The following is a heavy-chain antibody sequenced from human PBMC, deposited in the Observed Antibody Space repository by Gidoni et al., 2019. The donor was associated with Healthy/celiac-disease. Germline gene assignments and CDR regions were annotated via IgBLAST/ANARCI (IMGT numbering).Heavy chain of an antibody. CDR2: ISSSGSTI. D-gene: IGHD2-15*01. CDR3: ARGEESGGSCY. Sequence: EVQLVESGGGLVQPGGSLRLSCAASGFTFRSYEMNWVRQAPGKGLEWVSYISSSGSTIYYADSVKGRFTISRDNAKNSLYLQMNSLRAEDTAVYYCARGEESGGSCYWGQGTLVTVSS. CDR1: GFTFRSYE. J-gene: IGHJ4*02. V-gene: IGHV3-48*03.